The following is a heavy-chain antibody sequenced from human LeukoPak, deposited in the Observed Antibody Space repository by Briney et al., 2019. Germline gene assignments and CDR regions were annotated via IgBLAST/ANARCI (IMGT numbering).Heavy chain of an antibody. D-gene: IGHD6-13*01. CDR3: ARSIRQQLPLDY. Sequence: PSQTLSLTCTVSGGSVNSGTHYWSWIRQPAGKGLEWIGRIYTSGNTNFNPSLKSRVTMSVDTSRNQFSLKVSSVTAADTAVYYCARSIRQQLPLDYWGQGTLVTVSS. V-gene: IGHV4-61*02. J-gene: IGHJ4*02. CDR2: IYTSGNT. CDR1: GGSVNSGTHY.